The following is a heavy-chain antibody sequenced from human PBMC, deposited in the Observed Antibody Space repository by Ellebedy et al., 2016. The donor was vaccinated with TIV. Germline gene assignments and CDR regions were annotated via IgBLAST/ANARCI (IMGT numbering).Heavy chain of an antibody. D-gene: IGHD3-10*01. Sequence: GGSLRLSCAASGFTFSSYWMHWVRQAPGKGLVWVSRIKSDGSTTSYADSVKGRFTISRDNAKNTLYLQMSSLRAEDTAVYYCARVPNNYYGSGSYPPDYWGQGTLVTVSS. J-gene: IGHJ4*02. V-gene: IGHV3-74*01. CDR2: IKSDGSTT. CDR1: GFTFSSYW. CDR3: ARVPNNYYGSGSYPPDY.